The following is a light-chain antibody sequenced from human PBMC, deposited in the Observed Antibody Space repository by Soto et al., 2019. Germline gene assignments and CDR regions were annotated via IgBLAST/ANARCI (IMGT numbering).Light chain of an antibody. Sequence: EIVLTQSPGTLSFSPGERATLSCRSSQSVRSNYLAWYQQKPGQAPRLLIYGASSRATGIPERSSGSGSGTDFTLIISRLEPEDFAVYYCQQYGISPYTFGQGAKLEIK. CDR1: QSVRSNY. CDR3: QQYGISPYT. J-gene: IGKJ2*01. CDR2: GAS. V-gene: IGKV3-20*01.